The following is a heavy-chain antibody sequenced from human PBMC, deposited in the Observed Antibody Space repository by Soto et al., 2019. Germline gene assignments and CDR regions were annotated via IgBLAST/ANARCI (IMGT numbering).Heavy chain of an antibody. J-gene: IGHJ6*03. CDR3: ARRARAAYYYMDV. V-gene: IGHV3-64*01. CDR1: GFTLSSDA. D-gene: IGHD6-6*01. Sequence: EVQLVESGGGLAQPGGSLRLSCAASGFTLSSDAMDWVRQAPGKGLEYVSGISSNGIGTYYANSVKGRFTISRDNSKNTVYLQMDSLRPEDMAVYYWARRARAAYYYMDVWGKGTTVTVS. CDR2: ISSNGIGT.